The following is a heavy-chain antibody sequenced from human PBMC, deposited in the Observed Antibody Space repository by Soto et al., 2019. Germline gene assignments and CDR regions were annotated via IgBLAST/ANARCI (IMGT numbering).Heavy chain of an antibody. CDR1: GFTFSSYG. J-gene: IGHJ4*02. CDR2: ISYDGSNK. Sequence: GSLRLSCAASGFTFSSYGMHWVRQAPGKGLEWVAVISYDGSNKYYADSVKGRFTISRDNSKNTLYLQMNSLRAEDTAVYYCAKTGTTWGPFYWGQGTLVTVSS. D-gene: IGHD1-7*01. CDR3: AKTGTTWGPFY. V-gene: IGHV3-30*18.